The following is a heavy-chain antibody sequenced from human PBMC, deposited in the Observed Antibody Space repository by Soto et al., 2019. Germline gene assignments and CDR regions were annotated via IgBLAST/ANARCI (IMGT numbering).Heavy chain of an antibody. D-gene: IGHD3-10*01. CDR2: IYYSGST. V-gene: IGHV4-61*01. J-gene: IGHJ4*02. Sequence: SETLSLTCTVSGGSVGSGSYYWSWIRQPPGKGLEWIGYIYYSGSTNYNPSLKSRVTISVDTSKNQFSLKLSSVTAADTAVYYCARDRSGPFDYWGQGTLVTVSS. CDR1: GGSVGSGSYY. CDR3: ARDRSGPFDY.